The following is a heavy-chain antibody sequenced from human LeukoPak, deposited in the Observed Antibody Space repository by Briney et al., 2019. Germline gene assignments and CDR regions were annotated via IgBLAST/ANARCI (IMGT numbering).Heavy chain of an antibody. CDR2: ISSGSSYI. CDR1: GFTFSSYS. CDR3: AGLAVADFDY. D-gene: IGHD6-19*01. Sequence: GGSLRLSCAASGFTFSSYSMNWVRQAPGKGLEWVSSISSGSSYIYYADSVKGRFTISRDNAKNSLYLQMNSLRAEDTAVYYCAGLAVADFDYWGQGTLVTVFS. V-gene: IGHV3-21*01. J-gene: IGHJ4*02.